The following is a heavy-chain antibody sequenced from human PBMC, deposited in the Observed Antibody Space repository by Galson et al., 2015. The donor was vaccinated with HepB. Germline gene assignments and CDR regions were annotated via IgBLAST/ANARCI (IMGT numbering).Heavy chain of an antibody. CDR2: ISGSGDST. CDR1: GFNFNKSG. V-gene: IGHV3-23*01. CDR3: VKDNGYFSSFFDY. D-gene: IGHD5-24*01. J-gene: IGHJ4*02. Sequence: SLRLSCAVSGFNFNKSGMNWVRQAPGKGLEWVSGISGSGDSTWYVDSVKGRFTVSRDNSGNRLYLQMIGLRDDDTAIYYCVKDNGYFSSFFDYWGQGTPVTVSS.